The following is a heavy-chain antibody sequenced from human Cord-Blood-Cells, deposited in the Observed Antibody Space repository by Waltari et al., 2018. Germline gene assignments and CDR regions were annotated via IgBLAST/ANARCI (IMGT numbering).Heavy chain of an antibody. J-gene: IGHJ4*02. Sequence: EVQLLESGGGLVQTGGSLRLSCAASGFTFSSYAMSWVRQAPGKGLAWVSAISGSGGSTYYADSVKGRFTISRDNSKNTLYLQMNSLRAEDTAVYYCAKDGYSSSWYYFDYWGQGTLVTVSS. D-gene: IGHD6-13*01. CDR2: ISGSGGST. CDR3: AKDGYSSSWYYFDY. CDR1: GFTFSSYA. V-gene: IGHV3-23*01.